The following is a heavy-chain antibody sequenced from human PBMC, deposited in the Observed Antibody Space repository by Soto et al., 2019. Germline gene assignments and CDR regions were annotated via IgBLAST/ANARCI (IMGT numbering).Heavy chain of an antibody. Sequence: PSETLSLTCTVSGGSISSYYWSWIRQPPGKGLEWIGYIYYSGSTNYNPSLKSRVTISVDTSKNQFSLKLSSVTTADTAVYYCARDGGRYYGMDVWGPGTTVTVSS. V-gene: IGHV4-59*01. CDR2: IYYSGST. J-gene: IGHJ6*02. CDR3: ARDGGRYYGMDV. CDR1: GGSISSYY. D-gene: IGHD3-3*01.